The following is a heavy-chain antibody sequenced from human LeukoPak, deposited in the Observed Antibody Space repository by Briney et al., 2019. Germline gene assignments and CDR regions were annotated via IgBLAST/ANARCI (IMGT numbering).Heavy chain of an antibody. J-gene: IGHJ4*02. V-gene: IGHV3-23*01. CDR1: GLTFSSYA. D-gene: IGHD3-9*01. CDR2: ISGSGGST. Sequence: GGSLRLSCAASGLTFSSYAMSWVRQAPGKGLEWVSAISGSGGSTYYADSVKGRFTISRDNSKNTLYLQMNSLRAEDTAVYYCAKVGVPVTIFSIVDYWGQGTLVTVSS. CDR3: AKVGVPVTIFSIVDY.